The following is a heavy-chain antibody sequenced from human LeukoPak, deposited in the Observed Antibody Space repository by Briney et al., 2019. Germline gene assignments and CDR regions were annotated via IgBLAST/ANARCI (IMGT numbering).Heavy chain of an antibody. D-gene: IGHD5-24*01. J-gene: IGHJ4*02. CDR3: ARDGAPDGYAIVFDY. CDR2: ISSSSSYI. V-gene: IGHV3-21*01. CDR1: GFTFSSYS. Sequence: GGSLRLSCAASGFTFSSYSVNWVRQAPGKGLEWVSSISSSSSYIYYADSVKGRFTISRDNAKNSLYLQMNSLRAEDTAVYYCARDGAPDGYAIVFDYWGQGTLVTVST.